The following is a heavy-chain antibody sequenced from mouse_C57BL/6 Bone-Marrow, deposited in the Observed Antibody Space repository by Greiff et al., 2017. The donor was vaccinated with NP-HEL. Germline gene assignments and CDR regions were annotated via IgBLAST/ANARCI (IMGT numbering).Heavy chain of an antibody. CDR2: NYPGSGST. CDR1: GYTFTSYW. J-gene: IGHJ3*01. CDR3: ARSPGSSYGFAY. V-gene: IGHV1-55*01. D-gene: IGHD1-1*01. Sequence: QVQLQQPGAELVKPGASVKMSCKASGYTFTSYWITWVKQRPGQGLEWIGDNYPGSGSTNYNEKFKSKATLTVDTSSSTAYMQLSSLTSEDSAVYYCARSPGSSYGFAYWGQGTLVTVSA.